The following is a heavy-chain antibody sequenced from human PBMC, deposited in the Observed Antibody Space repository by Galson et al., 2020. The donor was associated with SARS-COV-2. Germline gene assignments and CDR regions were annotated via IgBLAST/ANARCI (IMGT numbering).Heavy chain of an antibody. CDR1: GFTFNNYG. CDR3: AKDQIASVATPISTWYFEF. CDR2: IWYDGSKE. D-gene: IGHD6-13*01. J-gene: IGHJ4*02. Sequence: HSGGSLRLSCAASGFTFNNYGMHWVRQASGKGLEWVAVIWYDGSKEYYADSVKGRFTISRDNSRNTLYLQMNSLRAEDTAVYYCAKDQIASVATPISTWYFEFWCQGTLVTVSS. V-gene: IGHV3-33*06.